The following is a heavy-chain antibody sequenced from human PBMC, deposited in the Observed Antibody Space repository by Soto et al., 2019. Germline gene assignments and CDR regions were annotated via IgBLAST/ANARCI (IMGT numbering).Heavy chain of an antibody. J-gene: IGHJ5*02. V-gene: IGHV1-3*01. D-gene: IGHD3-10*01. CDR2: INAGNGNT. Sequence: ASVKVSCKASGYTFTSYTMHWVRQAPGQRLEWMGWINAGNGNTKYSQKLQGRVTMTRDTSASTVFIELSSLTSEDTAVYYCARSRVRGVIPTYNWFDPWGQGTLVTVSS. CDR1: GYTFTSYT. CDR3: ARSRVRGVIPTYNWFDP.